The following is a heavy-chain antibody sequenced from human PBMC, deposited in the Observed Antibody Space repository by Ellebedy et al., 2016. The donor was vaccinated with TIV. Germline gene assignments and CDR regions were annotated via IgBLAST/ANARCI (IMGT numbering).Heavy chain of an antibody. CDR3: ARLAPRITMVRGAPGGP. V-gene: IGHV4-39*07. CDR2: IYYSGGT. Sequence: SETLSLXXTVSGGSISSSSYYWGWIRQPPGKGLEWIGSIYYSGGTYYNPSLKSRLTISVDTSKNQFSLKLSSVTAADTAVYYCARLAPRITMVRGAPGGPWGQGTLVTVSS. D-gene: IGHD3-10*01. CDR1: GGSISSSSYY. J-gene: IGHJ5*02.